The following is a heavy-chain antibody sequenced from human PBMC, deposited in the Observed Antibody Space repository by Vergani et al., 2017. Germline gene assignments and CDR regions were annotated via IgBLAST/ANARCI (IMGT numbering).Heavy chain of an antibody. CDR2: INPNSGGT. CDR1: GYTFTGYY. J-gene: IGHJ4*02. D-gene: IGHD2-15*01. V-gene: IGHV1-2*02. CDR3: ARDLEVGYCSCGSCYNY. Sequence: QVQLVQSGAEVKKPGASVKVSCKASGYTFTGYYMHWVRQAPGQGLEWMGWINPNSGGTNYAQKFQGRVTMTRDTSISTAYMELSRLRSDDTAVYYCARDLEVGYCSCGSCYNYWGQGTLVTVSS.